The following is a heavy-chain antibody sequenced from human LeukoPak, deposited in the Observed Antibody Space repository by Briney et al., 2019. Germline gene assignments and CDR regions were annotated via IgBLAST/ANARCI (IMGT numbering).Heavy chain of an antibody. D-gene: IGHD3-22*01. CDR3: ARVLVTYYYDSSGYYFDAFDI. V-gene: IGHV4-30-4*08. Sequence: PSQTLSLTCTVSGGSISSGDYYWSWIRQPPGKGLEWIGYIYYSGSTYYNPSLKSRVTISVVTSKNQFSLKLSSVTAADTAVYYCARVLVTYYYDSSGYYFDAFDIWGQGTMVTVSS. CDR1: GGSISSGDYY. J-gene: IGHJ3*02. CDR2: IYYSGST.